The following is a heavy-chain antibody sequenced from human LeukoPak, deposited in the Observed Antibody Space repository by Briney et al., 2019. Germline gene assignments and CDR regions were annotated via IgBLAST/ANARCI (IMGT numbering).Heavy chain of an antibody. CDR2: IYESGTT. CDR3: ARGAWATRLAS. Sequence: PSETLSLTCAVYGESLNSYYWSWVRQPPGEGLEWIGEIYESGTTKYNPSLKSRVAISMVSSKQQFSLILSSVTAADTAVYYCARGAWATRLASWGLGTPVIVSS. J-gene: IGHJ4*02. D-gene: IGHD2-15*01. V-gene: IGHV4-34*01. CDR1: GESLNSYY.